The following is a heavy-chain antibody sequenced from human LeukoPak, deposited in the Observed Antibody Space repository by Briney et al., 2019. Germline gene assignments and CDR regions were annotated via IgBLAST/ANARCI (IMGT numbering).Heavy chain of an antibody. CDR1: GFTFSSYA. J-gene: IGHJ4*01. CDR2: VTSRGVGT. D-gene: IGHD4-17*01. CDR3: GSDPNGDYVGALGY. V-gene: IGHV3-23*01. Sequence: PGGSLRFSCTDSGFTFSSYALAWVRQAPGKGLEWVAAVTSRGVGTHYADSVKGRFTISRDNSRNTIYLQMNSLRAEDTAIYYCGSDPNGDYVGALGYWGRGTLVTVSS.